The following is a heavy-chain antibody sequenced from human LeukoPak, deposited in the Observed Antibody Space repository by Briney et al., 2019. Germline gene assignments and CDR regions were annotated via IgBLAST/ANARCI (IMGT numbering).Heavy chain of an antibody. CDR2: IYYSGST. J-gene: IGHJ4*02. CDR1: GGSISSYY. V-gene: IGHV4-59*01. CDR3: ARVTGYMVEDYFDS. Sequence: SETLSLTCTVSGGSISSYYWSWIRQPPGKGLEWIGYIYYSGSTNYNPSLKSRVTISVDTSKNQFSLKLSSVTAADTAVYYCARVTGYMVEDYFDSWGQGTLVTVSS. D-gene: IGHD6-13*01.